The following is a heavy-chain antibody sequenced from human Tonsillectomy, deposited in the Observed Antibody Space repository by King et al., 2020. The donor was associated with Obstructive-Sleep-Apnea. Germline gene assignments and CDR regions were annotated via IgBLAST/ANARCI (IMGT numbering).Heavy chain of an antibody. Sequence: VQLVESGGGLVQPGGSLRLSCAASGFTFINYAMTWVRQAPGKGLEWGSAIRGSGGSTYYADSVKGRLTISRANTKNTLYLQMNSLRAEYTAVYYCAKDQRSLWFGELFDYWGQGTLVTVSS. V-gene: IGHV3-23*04. D-gene: IGHD3-10*01. CDR2: IRGSGGST. CDR3: AKDQRSLWFGELFDY. J-gene: IGHJ4*02. CDR1: GFTFINYA.